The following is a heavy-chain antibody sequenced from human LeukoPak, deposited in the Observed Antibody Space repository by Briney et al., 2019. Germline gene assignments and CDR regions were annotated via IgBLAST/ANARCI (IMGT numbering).Heavy chain of an antibody. D-gene: IGHD1-14*01. CDR1: GFTFSNYW. Sequence: GGSLRLSCAASGFTFSNYWMSWVRQAPGKGQEWVANIKQDGSEKYYVDSVKGRFTISRDNAKNSLYLQMNSLRAEDTAVYYCARRYFDYWGQGTLVTASS. J-gene: IGHJ4*02. CDR3: ARRYFDY. V-gene: IGHV3-7*01. CDR2: IKQDGSEK.